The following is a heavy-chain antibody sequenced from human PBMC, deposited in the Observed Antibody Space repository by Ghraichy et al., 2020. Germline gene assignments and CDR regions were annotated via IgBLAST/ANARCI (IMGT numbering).Heavy chain of an antibody. CDR2: IYSGGTT. CDR3: AREGDFWSGAIDH. V-gene: IGHV3-53*01. Sequence: GGSLRLSCAASGFTVSSNYMNWVRQAPGKGPEWVSIIYSGGTTYYSDSVKGRFTISRDNSKNTLHLQMNSLRTDDTAVYFCAREGDFWSGAIDHWGQGTLVTVSS. D-gene: IGHD3-3*01. J-gene: IGHJ4*02. CDR1: GFTVSSNY.